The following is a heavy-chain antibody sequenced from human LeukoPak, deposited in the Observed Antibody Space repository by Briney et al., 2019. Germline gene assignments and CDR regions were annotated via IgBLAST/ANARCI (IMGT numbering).Heavy chain of an antibody. CDR1: GYTFTSYG. V-gene: IGHV1-2*04. CDR3: ARPHDYGSSSFDY. D-gene: IGHD4-17*01. Sequence: ASVKVSCKASGYTFTSYGISWVRQAPGQGLEWMGWINPNSGGTNYAQKFQGWVTMTRDTSISTAYMELSRLRSDDTAVYYCARPHDYGSSSFDYWGQGTLVTVSS. J-gene: IGHJ4*02. CDR2: INPNSGGT.